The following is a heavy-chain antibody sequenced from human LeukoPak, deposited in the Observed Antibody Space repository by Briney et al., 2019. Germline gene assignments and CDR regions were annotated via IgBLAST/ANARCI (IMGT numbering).Heavy chain of an antibody. V-gene: IGHV3-11*01. D-gene: IGHD4-17*01. CDR3: ARGFGDYSGLDAFDI. Sequence: GGSLRLSCAASGLSFSDYYISWIRQAPGKGLEWVSYISSGGSTTYYADSVKGRFTISRDNAQKSVYLQMNSLRVEDTAVYYCARGFGDYSGLDAFDIWGQGTMVTVSS. CDR2: ISSGGSTT. CDR1: GLSFSDYY. J-gene: IGHJ3*02.